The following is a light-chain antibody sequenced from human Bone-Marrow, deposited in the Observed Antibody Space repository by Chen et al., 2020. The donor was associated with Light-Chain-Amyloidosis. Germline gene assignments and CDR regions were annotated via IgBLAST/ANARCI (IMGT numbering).Light chain of an antibody. CDR1: QSVGAY. V-gene: IGKV3-11*01. CDR3: QQGATWPWT. Sequence: VLTQSPATLSLSPGEGATLSCRTSQSVGAYLAWYQQRPGQAPRLLIYDTSNRATGIPARFSGSGSETDFTLTISGLESEDFAVYYCQQGATWPWTFGHGTKVEIK. CDR2: DTS. J-gene: IGKJ1*01.